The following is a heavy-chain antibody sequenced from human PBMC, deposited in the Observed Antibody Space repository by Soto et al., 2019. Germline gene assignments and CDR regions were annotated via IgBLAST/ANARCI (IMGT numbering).Heavy chain of an antibody. Sequence: ASVKVSCKTSGYSFTSYTMHWVRQAPGQRLEWLGWINAGSGHTKYSQKFQGRVTISRDTSASTAYIDLSSLRSEDTAVYYCTREGGYTSSWPYWGQGTLVTVS. V-gene: IGHV1-3*01. D-gene: IGHD6-13*01. CDR2: INAGSGHT. CDR3: TREGGYTSSWPY. CDR1: GYSFTSYT. J-gene: IGHJ4*02.